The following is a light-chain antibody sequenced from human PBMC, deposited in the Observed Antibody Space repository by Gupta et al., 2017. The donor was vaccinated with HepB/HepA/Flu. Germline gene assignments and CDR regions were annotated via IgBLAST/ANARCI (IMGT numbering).Light chain of an antibody. V-gene: IGKV1-39*01. CDR2: AAS. CDR1: QSISSY. CDR3: QQIDSNLMYT. J-gene: IGKJ2*01. Sequence: DIQMTQSPSSLSASVGDRVTITCRASQSISSYLNWYQQKPGKAPKLLIYAASSWQSGVPSRFSGSGYGKDLTLTISRLQQEDFATYYCQQIDSNLMYTFGQGTKLEIK.